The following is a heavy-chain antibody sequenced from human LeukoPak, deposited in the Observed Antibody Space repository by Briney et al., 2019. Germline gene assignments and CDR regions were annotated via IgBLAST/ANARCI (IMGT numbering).Heavy chain of an antibody. CDR3: ARGRWGGSGYDLSH. CDR2: IYYTGTT. Sequence: KPSETLSLTCNVSGASISITSFYWSWIRQSPGKGLEWIGYIYYTGTTNYNPSLKSRVTISVDTSKNQFSLKLNSVTAADTAVYYCARGRWGGSGYDLSHWGQGILVTVSS. J-gene: IGHJ4*02. CDR1: GASISITSFY. V-gene: IGHV4-61*01. D-gene: IGHD5-12*01.